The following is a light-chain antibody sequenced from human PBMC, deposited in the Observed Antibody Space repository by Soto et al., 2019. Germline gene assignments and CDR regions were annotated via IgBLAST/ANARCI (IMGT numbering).Light chain of an antibody. V-gene: IGKV1-5*01. CDR3: QQYETFSGT. J-gene: IGKJ1*01. Sequence: DIQMTQSPSTLSASVGDTVTVTCRASQSASSWLAWYQQKPGEAPKLLIYAASALPRGVTSRFSGSGSGTKFTLTIASLLPDDFATYDCQQYETFSGTFGPGTKVEI. CDR2: AAS. CDR1: QSASSW.